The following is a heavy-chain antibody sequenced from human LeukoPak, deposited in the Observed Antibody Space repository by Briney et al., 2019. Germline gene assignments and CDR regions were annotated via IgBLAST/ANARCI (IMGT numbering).Heavy chain of an antibody. D-gene: IGHD3-22*01. Sequence: GRSLRLSCAASGFTFSSYGMHWVRQAPGKGLEWVAVIWYDGSNKYYADSVKGRFTISRDNSKNTLYLQMNSLRAEDTAVYYCARGYDSSGYPPPLYYFDYWGQGTLVTVSS. CDR3: ARGYDSSGYPPPLYYFDY. J-gene: IGHJ4*02. CDR2: IWYDGSNK. V-gene: IGHV3-33*01. CDR1: GFTFSSYG.